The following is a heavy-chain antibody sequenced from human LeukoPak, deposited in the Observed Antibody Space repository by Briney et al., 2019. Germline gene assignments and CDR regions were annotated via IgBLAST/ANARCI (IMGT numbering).Heavy chain of an antibody. V-gene: IGHV3-11*04. CDR3: ARTSGSYLDY. CDR1: GFTFGDHY. Sequence: PGGFLRLSCAASGFTFGDHYMSWIRQAPGKGLEWVAYISNSGTTTYYGDSVKGRFTISRDNANNSLSLQMTSLRADDRALYYCARTSGSYLDYWGQGILVTVSS. CDR2: ISNSGTTT. D-gene: IGHD5-18*01. J-gene: IGHJ4*02.